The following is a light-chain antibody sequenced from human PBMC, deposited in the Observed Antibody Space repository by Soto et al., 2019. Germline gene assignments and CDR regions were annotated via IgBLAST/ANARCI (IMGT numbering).Light chain of an antibody. J-gene: IGKJ5*01. CDR3: QQRSSWIT. Sequence: EIVLTQSPATLSLWPGETAILSCRASQSVNSHLSWYQQKPGQAPRLLIYDASKRAPGIPARFSGSGSATEFTLTISSLEPEDFAHYYCQQRSSWITFGQGTRLEIE. CDR2: DAS. V-gene: IGKV3-11*01. CDR1: QSVNSH.